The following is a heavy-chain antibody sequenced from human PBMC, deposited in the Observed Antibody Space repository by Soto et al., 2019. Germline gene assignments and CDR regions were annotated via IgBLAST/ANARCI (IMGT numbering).Heavy chain of an antibody. V-gene: IGHV1-69*13. Sequence: SVKVSCKASGGTFSSYAISWVRQAPGQGLEWMGGIIPTFGTANYAQKFQGRVTITADESTSTAYMELSSLRSEDTAVYYCARVGVYCTNGVCSPAHHYYGMDVWGQGTTVTVSS. CDR3: ARVGVYCTNGVCSPAHHYYGMDV. J-gene: IGHJ6*02. CDR2: IIPTFGTA. CDR1: GGTFSSYA. D-gene: IGHD2-8*01.